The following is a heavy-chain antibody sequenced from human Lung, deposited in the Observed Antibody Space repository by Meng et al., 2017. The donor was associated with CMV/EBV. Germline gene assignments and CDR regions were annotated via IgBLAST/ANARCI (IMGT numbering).Heavy chain of an antibody. D-gene: IGHD2-2*01. CDR1: GYTFTRYY. V-gene: IGHV1-2*02. CDR2: INPNSGGT. CDR3: ARRQYQLVGLAAFDI. J-gene: IGHJ3*02. Sequence: SXXVSRQASGYTFTRYYMHWVRQAPGQGLEWMGWINPNSGGTNYAQKFQGRVTMTRDTSISTAYLELRRLRSDDTAVYYCARRQYQLVGLAAFDIWGQGXMVTVSS.